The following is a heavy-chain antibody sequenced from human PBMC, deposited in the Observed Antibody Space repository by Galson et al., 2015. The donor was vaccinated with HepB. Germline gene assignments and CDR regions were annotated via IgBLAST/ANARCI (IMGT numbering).Heavy chain of an antibody. CDR2: ISWNSGSI. CDR1: GFTFDDYA. V-gene: IGHV3-9*01. D-gene: IGHD1-26*01. Sequence: SLRLSCAASGFTFDDYAMHWVRQAPGKGLEWVSGISWNSGSIGYADSVKGRFTISRDNAKNSLYLQMNSLRAEDTALYYCAKGGGSYPFAAFDIWGQGTMVTVSS. CDR3: AKGGGSYPFAAFDI. J-gene: IGHJ3*02.